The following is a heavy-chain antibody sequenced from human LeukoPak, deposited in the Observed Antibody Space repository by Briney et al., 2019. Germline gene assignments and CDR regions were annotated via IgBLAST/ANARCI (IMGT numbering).Heavy chain of an antibody. V-gene: IGHV4-31*03. J-gene: IGHJ4*02. CDR3: ARGYSPFYYFDY. CDR1: GGSISSGGYY. Sequence: PSETLSLTCTVSGGSISSGGYYWSWIRQHPGEGLEWIGYIYYSGSTYYNPSLKRRVTISVDTSKNQFSLKLSSVTAADTAVYYCARGYSPFYYFDYWGQGTLVTVSS. D-gene: IGHD2-15*01. CDR2: IYYSGST.